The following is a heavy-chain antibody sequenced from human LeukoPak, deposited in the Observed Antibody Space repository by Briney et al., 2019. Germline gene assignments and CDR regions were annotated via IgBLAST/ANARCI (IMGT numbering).Heavy chain of an antibody. CDR1: GGSISSYY. J-gene: IGHJ4*02. CDR3: ARTVAPPYYFDY. V-gene: IGHV4-59*01. Sequence: KTSETLSLTCTVSGGSISSYYWSWIRQPPGKGLEWIGYIYYSGSTNYNPSLKSRVTISVDTSKNQFSLKLSSVTAADTAVYYCARTVAPPYYFDYWGQGTLVTVSS. CDR2: IYYSGST. D-gene: IGHD6-19*01.